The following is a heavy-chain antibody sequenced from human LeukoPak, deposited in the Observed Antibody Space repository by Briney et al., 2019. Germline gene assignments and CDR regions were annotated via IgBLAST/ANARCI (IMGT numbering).Heavy chain of an antibody. J-gene: IGHJ6*02. CDR1: GFTFSTYA. CDR3: AREVGWGTSYYYYGMDV. Sequence: GGSLRLSCAASGFTFSTYAMHWVRQAPGKGLEWVSYISSSSSTIYYADSVKGRFTISRDNAKNSLYLQMNSLRAEDTAVYYCAREVGWGTSYYYYGMDVWGQGTTVTVSS. D-gene: IGHD3-16*01. CDR2: ISSSSSTI. V-gene: IGHV3-48*04.